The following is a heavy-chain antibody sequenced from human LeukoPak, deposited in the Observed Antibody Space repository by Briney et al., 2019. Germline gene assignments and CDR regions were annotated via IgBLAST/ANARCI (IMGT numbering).Heavy chain of an antibody. Sequence: PSETLSLTCTVSGGSISSSSYYWGWIRQPPGKGLEWIGSIYHSGSTYYNPSLKSRVTISVDTSKNQFSLKLSSVTAPDTAVYYCARGYSSPSSLDYWGQGTLVTVSS. J-gene: IGHJ4*02. CDR1: GGSISSSSYY. D-gene: IGHD5-18*01. CDR2: IYHSGST. V-gene: IGHV4-39*07. CDR3: ARGYSSPSSLDY.